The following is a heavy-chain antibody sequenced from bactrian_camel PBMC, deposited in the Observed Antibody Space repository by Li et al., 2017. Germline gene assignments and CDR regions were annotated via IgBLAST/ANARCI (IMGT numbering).Heavy chain of an antibody. V-gene: IGHV3S53*01. J-gene: IGHJ4*01. D-gene: IGHD2*01. CDR3: QPTTTCRHPYF. CDR1: GCSGTAYC. Sequence: HVQLVESGGGSAQAGGSLKLSCVASGCSGTAYCMGWFRQIPDKEREGVAGIESDGSTSYADSVKGRFTISRDNAANTVYLHLNSLKPEDTAMYSCQPTTTCRHPYFSGQGTQVTVS. CDR2: IESDGST.